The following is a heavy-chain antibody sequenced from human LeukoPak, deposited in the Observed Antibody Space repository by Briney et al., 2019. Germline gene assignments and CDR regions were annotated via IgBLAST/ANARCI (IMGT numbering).Heavy chain of an antibody. V-gene: IGHV4-4*07. CDR1: GGSISSYY. CDR3: ATRVTETTWVAFDI. J-gene: IGHJ3*02. Sequence: SETLSLTCTVSGGSISSYYWSWIRQPAGKGLEWIGRIYTSGSTNYNPSLKSRVTISVDTSKNQFSLKLSSVTAADTAVYYCATRVTETTWVAFDIWGQGTMVTVSS. D-gene: IGHD4-23*01. CDR2: IYTSGST.